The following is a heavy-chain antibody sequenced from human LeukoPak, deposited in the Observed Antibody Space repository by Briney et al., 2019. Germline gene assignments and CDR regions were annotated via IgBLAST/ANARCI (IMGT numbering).Heavy chain of an antibody. CDR3: ARAPYGEVGDYRGSYYYYGMDV. CDR1: GYSFTSYW. D-gene: IGHD4-17*01. J-gene: IGHJ6*04. V-gene: IGHV5-10-1*01. Sequence: GESLKISCKGSGYSFTSYWISWVRQMPGKGLEWMGRIDPSDSYTNYSPSFQGHVTISADKSISTAYLQWSSLKASDTAMYYCARAPYGEVGDYRGSYYYYGMDVWGKGTTVTVSS. CDR2: IDPSDSYT.